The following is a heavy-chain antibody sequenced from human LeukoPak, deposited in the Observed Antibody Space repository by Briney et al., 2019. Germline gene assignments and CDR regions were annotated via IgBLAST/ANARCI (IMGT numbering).Heavy chain of an antibody. CDR2: ISGSGGST. D-gene: IGHD5-12*01. Sequence: PGGSLRPSCAASGFTVSSYAMSWVRQAPGKGLEWVSAISGSGGSTYYADSVKGRFTISRDNSKNTLYLQMNSLRAEDTAVYYCAKTGGYDAYYYYGMGACGQGSTVTVSS. V-gene: IGHV3-23*01. CDR3: AKTGGYDAYYYYGMGA. J-gene: IGHJ6*02. CDR1: GFTVSSYA.